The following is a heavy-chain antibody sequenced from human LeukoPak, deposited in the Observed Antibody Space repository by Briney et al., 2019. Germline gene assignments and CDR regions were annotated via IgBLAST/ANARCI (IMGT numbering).Heavy chain of an antibody. V-gene: IGHV3-7*03. D-gene: IGHD2-15*01. CDR2: IKQDGSEK. Sequence: GRSLRLSCAASGFTFSSYWMSWVRQAPGKGLEWVANIKQDGSEKYYVDSVKGRFTISRDSAKNSLYLQMNSLRAEDTAVYYCARDHGGYCSGGSCYLAEYFQHWGQGTLVTVSS. J-gene: IGHJ1*01. CDR3: ARDHGGYCSGGSCYLAEYFQH. CDR1: GFTFSSYW.